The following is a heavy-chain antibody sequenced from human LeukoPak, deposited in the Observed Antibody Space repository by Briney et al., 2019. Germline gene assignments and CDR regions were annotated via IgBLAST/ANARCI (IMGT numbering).Heavy chain of an antibody. CDR3: ASPRSSSGWELEY. V-gene: IGHV3-21*01. Sequence: PGGSLRLSCAASGFTFSSYSMNWVRQAPGKGLEWVSSISSSSSYIYYADSVKGRFTISRDNAKNPLYLQMNSLRAEDAAVYYCASPRSSSGWELEYWGQGTLVTVSS. CDR2: ISSSSSYI. CDR1: GFTFSSYS. J-gene: IGHJ4*02. D-gene: IGHD6-19*01.